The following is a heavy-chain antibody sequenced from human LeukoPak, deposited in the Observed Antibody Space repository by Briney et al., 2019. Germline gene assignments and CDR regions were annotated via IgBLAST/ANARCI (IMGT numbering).Heavy chain of an antibody. CDR1: GYTFTGYY. CDR2: INPSGGST. Sequence: ASVKVSCKASGYTFTGYYMHWVRQAPGQGLEWMGIINPSGGSTSYAQKFQGRVTMTRDMSTSTVYMELSSLRSEDTAVYYCASEIAAAGKTFDYWGQGTLVTVSS. V-gene: IGHV1-46*01. CDR3: ASEIAAAGKTFDY. D-gene: IGHD6-13*01. J-gene: IGHJ4*02.